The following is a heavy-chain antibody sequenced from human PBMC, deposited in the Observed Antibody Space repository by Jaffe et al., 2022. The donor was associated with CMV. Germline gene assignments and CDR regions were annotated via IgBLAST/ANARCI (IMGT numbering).Heavy chain of an antibody. Sequence: EVQLVESGGGLVQPGGSLRLSCAASGFPFSSYWMAWVRQTPGKGLEWVANIKQDGSEKNYVDSVKGRFTISRDNAKTSLYLQMNSLRAEDTAIYYCTRDSRSTDFWGQGTRVTVSS. V-gene: IGHV3-7*01. CDR3: TRDSRSTDF. D-gene: IGHD1-1*01. CDR2: IKQDGSEK. CDR1: GFPFSSYW. J-gene: IGHJ4*02.